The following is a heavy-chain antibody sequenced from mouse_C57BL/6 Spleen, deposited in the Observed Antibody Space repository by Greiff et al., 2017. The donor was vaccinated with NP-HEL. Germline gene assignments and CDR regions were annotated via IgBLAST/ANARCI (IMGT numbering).Heavy chain of an antibody. V-gene: IGHV7-3*01. J-gene: IGHJ3*01. D-gene: IGHD2-4*01. CDR1: GFTFTDYY. Sequence: DVKLVESGGGLVQPGGSLSLSCAASGFTFTDYYMSWVRQPPGKALEWLGFIRNKANGYTTEYSASVKGRFTISRDNSQSILYLQMNALRAEDSATYYCARYIYYDYDEEEGEFAYWGQGTLVTVSA. CDR2: IRNKANGYTT. CDR3: ARYIYYDYDEEEGEFAY.